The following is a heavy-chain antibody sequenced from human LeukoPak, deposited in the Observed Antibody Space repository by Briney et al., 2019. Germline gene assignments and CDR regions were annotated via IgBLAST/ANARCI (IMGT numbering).Heavy chain of an antibody. Sequence: PGGSLRLSCAASGFAFSSYAVHWVRQGPGKGLEWVALVSYDGGSKYYADSVKGRITISRDNSKNTLHLQMNSLRTEDTAVYYCARVRGGIAAAGNYFDYWGQGTLVTVSS. V-gene: IGHV3-30-3*01. CDR3: ARVRGGIAAAGNYFDY. CDR2: VSYDGGSK. J-gene: IGHJ4*02. CDR1: GFAFSSYA. D-gene: IGHD6-13*01.